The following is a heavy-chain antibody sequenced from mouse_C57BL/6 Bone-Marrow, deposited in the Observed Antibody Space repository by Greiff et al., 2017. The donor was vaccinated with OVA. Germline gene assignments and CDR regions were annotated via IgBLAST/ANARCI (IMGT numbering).Heavy chain of an antibody. Sequence: EVKLVESGGGLVKPGGSLKLSCAASGFTFSSYAMSWVRQTPEKRLEWVATISDGGSYTYYPDNVKGRFTISRDHAKNNLYLQMSHLKSEDTAMYYCARGAVFDDWGQGTTLTVSS. CDR3: ARGAVFDD. J-gene: IGHJ2*01. CDR1: GFTFSSYA. CDR2: ISDGGSYT. V-gene: IGHV5-4*03.